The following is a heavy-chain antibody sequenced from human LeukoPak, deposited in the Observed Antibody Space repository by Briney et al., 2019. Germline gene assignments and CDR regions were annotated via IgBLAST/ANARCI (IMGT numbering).Heavy chain of an antibody. CDR3: ARRAGDYSHPYDY. D-gene: IGHD3-22*01. CDR1: EFSVGSNY. CDR2: IYSGGST. V-gene: IGHV3-66*04. J-gene: IGHJ4*02. Sequence: PGGSLRLSCAASEFSVGSNYMTWVRQAPGKGLEWVSLIYSGGSTYYADSVKGRFTISRDNSKNTLYLQMNSLRAEDTAVYYCARRAGDYSHPYDYWGQGTLVTVSS.